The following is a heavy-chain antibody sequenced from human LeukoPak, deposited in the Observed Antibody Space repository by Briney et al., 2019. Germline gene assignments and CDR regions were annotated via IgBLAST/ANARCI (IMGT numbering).Heavy chain of an antibody. D-gene: IGHD3-22*01. CDR3: ATHGYYDSSGYYYVDY. CDR1: GYTLTELS. J-gene: IGHJ4*02. CDR2: FDPEDGET. Sequence: GASVKVSCKVSGYTLTELSMHWVRQAPVKGLEWMGGFDPEDGETIYAQKFQGRVTMTEDTSTDTAYMELSSLRSEDTAVYYCATHGYYDSSGYYYVDYWGQGTLVTVSS. V-gene: IGHV1-24*01.